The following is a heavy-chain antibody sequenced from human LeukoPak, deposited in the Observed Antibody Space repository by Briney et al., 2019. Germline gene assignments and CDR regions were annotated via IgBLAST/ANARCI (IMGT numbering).Heavy chain of an antibody. CDR2: ISYDGSNK. D-gene: IGHD3-10*01. CDR1: GFTFSSYG. V-gene: IGHV3-30*03. J-gene: IGHJ3*02. CDR3: ATAGDNAFDI. Sequence: PGRSLRLSCAASGFTFSSYGMHWVRQAPGKGLEWVAVISYDGSNKYYADSVKGRFTISIDNSKNTLYLQLNSLRAEDTAVYYCATAGDNAFDISGQRKMVTASS.